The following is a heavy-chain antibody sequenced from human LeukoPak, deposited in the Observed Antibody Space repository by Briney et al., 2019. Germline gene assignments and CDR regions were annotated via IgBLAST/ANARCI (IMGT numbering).Heavy chain of an antibody. V-gene: IGHV1-3*01. Sequence: GASVKVSCKASGYIFSDYAIQWVRQAPGQGLEWMGWINAGNGKTKYSQKFQDRVTITRDTSASTAYLELSGLRFEDTAVYFCVRARWTSTGTTYYLDYWGQGTLVTVSS. J-gene: IGHJ4*02. CDR3: VRARWTSTGTTYYLDY. CDR2: INAGNGKT. D-gene: IGHD4-17*01. CDR1: GYIFSDYA.